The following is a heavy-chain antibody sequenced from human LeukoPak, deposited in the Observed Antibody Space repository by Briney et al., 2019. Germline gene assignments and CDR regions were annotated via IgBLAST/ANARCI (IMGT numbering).Heavy chain of an antibody. CDR3: ARQGGVATTFDY. D-gene: IGHD5-12*01. V-gene: IGHV4-59*08. CDR2: IYYSGST. Sequence: SETLSLTCTVSGGSISSYYWSWIRQPPGKGLEWIGYIYYSGSTNYNPSLKSRVTISVDTSENQFSLKLNSVTAADTAVYYCARQGGVATTFDYWGQGTLVTVSS. CDR1: GGSISSYY. J-gene: IGHJ4*02.